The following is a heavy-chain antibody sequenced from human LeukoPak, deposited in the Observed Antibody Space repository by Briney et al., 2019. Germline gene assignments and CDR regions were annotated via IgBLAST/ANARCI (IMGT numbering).Heavy chain of an antibody. CDR2: TIPIFGTA. CDR1: GGTFSSYA. Sequence: ASVKVSCKASGGTFSSYAISWVRQAPGQGLEWMGGTIPIFGTANYAQKFQGRVTITADESTSTAYMELSSLRSEDTAVYYCASGGGGVVTAVSNGYFQHWGQGTLVTVSS. V-gene: IGHV1-69*01. D-gene: IGHD2-21*02. CDR3: ASGGGGVVTAVSNGYFQH. J-gene: IGHJ1*01.